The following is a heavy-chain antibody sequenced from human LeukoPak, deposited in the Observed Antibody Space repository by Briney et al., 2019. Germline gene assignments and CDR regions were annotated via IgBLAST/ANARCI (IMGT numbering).Heavy chain of an antibody. CDR3: ARDLDGYNTWFDP. J-gene: IGHJ5*02. CDR1: GGSISSYY. Sequence: PSETLSLTCTVSGGSISSYYWSWIRQPPGKGLEWIGYIYYSGSTNYNPSLKSRVTISVDTSKNQFSLKLSSVTAADTAVYYCARDLDGYNTWFDPWGQGTLVTVSS. D-gene: IGHD5-24*01. CDR2: IYYSGST. V-gene: IGHV4-59*12.